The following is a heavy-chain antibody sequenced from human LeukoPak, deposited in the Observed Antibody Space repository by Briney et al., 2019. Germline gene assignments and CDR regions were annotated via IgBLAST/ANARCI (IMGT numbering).Heavy chain of an antibody. Sequence: PSETLSLTCAVYGGSISSGGYSWSWIRQPPGKGLEWIGYIYHSGSTYYNPSLKSRVTISVDTSKNQFSLKLSSVTAADTAVYYCARGENTLTGLLWFDPWGQGTLVTVSS. CDR2: IYHSGST. CDR3: ARGENTLTGLLWFDP. J-gene: IGHJ5*02. D-gene: IGHD3-10*01. V-gene: IGHV4-30-2*01. CDR1: GGSISSGGYS.